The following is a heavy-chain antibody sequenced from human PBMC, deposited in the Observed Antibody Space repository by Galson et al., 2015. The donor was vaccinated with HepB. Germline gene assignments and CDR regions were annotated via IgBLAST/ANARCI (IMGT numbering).Heavy chain of an antibody. Sequence: QSGAEVKKPGESLRISCKGSGHSFTSYWISWVRQMPGKGLEWMGRIDPSDSYTNYSPSFQGHVTISADKSISTAYLQWSSLKASDTAMYYCARHGPRGSYRYPIDCWGQGTLVTVSS. CDR1: GHSFTSYW. D-gene: IGHD3-16*02. V-gene: IGHV5-10-1*01. CDR2: IDPSDSYT. J-gene: IGHJ4*02. CDR3: ARHGPRGSYRYPIDC.